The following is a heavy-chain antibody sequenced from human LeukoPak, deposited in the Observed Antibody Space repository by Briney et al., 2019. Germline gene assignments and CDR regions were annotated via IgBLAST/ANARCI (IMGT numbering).Heavy chain of an antibody. CDR3: ARDARTHYYDSSGNYVDY. D-gene: IGHD3-22*01. CDR1: GFTFSSHW. V-gene: IGHV3-48*04. CDR2: ISSGATTI. J-gene: IGHJ4*02. Sequence: GGSLRLSCAASGFTFSSHWMSWVRQAPGMGLEWVSYISSGATTIYYADSVRGRFTISRDNAKNSLFLQMSNLRAEDTAVYYCARDARTHYYDSSGNYVDYWGQGTLVTVSS.